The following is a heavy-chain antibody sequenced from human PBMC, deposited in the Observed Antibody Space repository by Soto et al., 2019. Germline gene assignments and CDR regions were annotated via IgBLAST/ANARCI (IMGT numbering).Heavy chain of an antibody. D-gene: IGHD5-12*01. CDR1: GFTFSSYS. Sequence: GGSLRLSCTASGFTFSSYSMNWVRQAPGKGLEWVSSISSSSNYIYYANSVKGRFTISRDNAKNSLYLKMNSLRVEDTAVYYCARDRDIVTYFDYWGQGTLVTVSS. CDR3: ARDRDIVTYFDY. J-gene: IGHJ4*02. CDR2: ISSSSNYI. V-gene: IGHV3-21*01.